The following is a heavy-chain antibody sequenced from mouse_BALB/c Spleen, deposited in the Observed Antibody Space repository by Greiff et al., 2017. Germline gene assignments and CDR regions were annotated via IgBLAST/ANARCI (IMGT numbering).Heavy chain of an antibody. Sequence: EVKLQESGPSLVKPSQTLSLTCSVTGDSITSGYWNWIRKFPGNKLEYMGYISYSGSTYYNPSLKSRISITRDTSKNQYYLQLNSVTTEDTATYYCARGDYGSDYYFDYWGQGTTLTVSS. CDR3: ARGDYGSDYYFDY. CDR1: GDSITSGY. CDR2: ISYSGST. D-gene: IGHD1-1*01. V-gene: IGHV3-8*02. J-gene: IGHJ2*01.